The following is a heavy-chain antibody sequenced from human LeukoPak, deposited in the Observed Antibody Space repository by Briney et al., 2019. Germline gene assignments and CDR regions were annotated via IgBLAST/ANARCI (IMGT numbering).Heavy chain of an antibody. CDR2: ISYNGCNK. CDR3: AKDRGSSSSPYVMDV. V-gene: IGHV3-30*18. J-gene: IGHJ6*02. Sequence: GRSLRLSCAADGFTFSSYGMQWVRQAPGKGLEWVAVISYNGCNKFHTVSVKCRFTLSRDNSKTTLYLQMNILRAERTAVYYCAKDRGSSSSPYVMDVWGQGTTVTVSS. D-gene: IGHD6-13*01. CDR1: GFTFSSYG.